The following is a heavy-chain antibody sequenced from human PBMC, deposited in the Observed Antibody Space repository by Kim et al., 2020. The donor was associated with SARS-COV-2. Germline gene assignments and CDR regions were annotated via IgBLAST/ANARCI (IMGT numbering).Heavy chain of an antibody. CDR2: ISYDGSNK. CDR1: GFTFSSYG. D-gene: IGHD6-13*01. Sequence: GGSLRLSCAASGFTFSSYGMHWVRQAPGKGLEWVAVISYDGSNKYYADSVKGRFTISRDNSKNTLYLQMNSLRAEDTAVYYCAKDGGRYSSSWPYWYYGMDVWGQGTTVTVSS. J-gene: IGHJ6*02. CDR3: AKDGGRYSSSWPYWYYGMDV. V-gene: IGHV3-30*18.